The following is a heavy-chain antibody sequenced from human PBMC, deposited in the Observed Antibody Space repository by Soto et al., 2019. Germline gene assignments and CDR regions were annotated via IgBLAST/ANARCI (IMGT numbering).Heavy chain of an antibody. Sequence: PGGSLRLSCAASGFTFNIYALHWVRQAPGKGLEWVAVISFDGTKKYYSDSVKGRFTISRDNLKNTLYLQMNNLRVEDAALYFCAREADYGYPYINYGLDVWGQGTTVTVSS. CDR3: AREADYGYPYINYGLDV. CDR1: GFTFNIYA. CDR2: ISFDGTKK. D-gene: IGHD4-17*01. J-gene: IGHJ6*02. V-gene: IGHV3-30-3*01.